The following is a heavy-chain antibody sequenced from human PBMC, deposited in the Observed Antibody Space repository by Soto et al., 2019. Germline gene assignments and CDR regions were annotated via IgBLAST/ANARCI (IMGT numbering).Heavy chain of an antibody. D-gene: IGHD3-10*01. J-gene: IGHJ4*02. CDR3: AKNYYFDL. CDR2: INTDGAT. Sequence: GGSLRLSCAASGFTFSSYAMSWVRQAPGKGLERVSSINTDGATYYADSAKGRFTISRDNSRDTLYLQMDSLRAEDTAIYYCAKNYYFDLWGQGALVTVSS. CDR1: GFTFSSYA. V-gene: IGHV3-23*01.